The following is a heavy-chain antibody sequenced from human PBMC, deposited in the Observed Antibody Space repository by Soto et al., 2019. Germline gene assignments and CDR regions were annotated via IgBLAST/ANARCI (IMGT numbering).Heavy chain of an antibody. CDR1: GGSIRDYY. CDR2: IYDTGSV. D-gene: IGHD5-12*01. J-gene: IGHJ5*02. V-gene: IGHV4-4*07. Sequence: QVQLQESGPGLVKPSGTLSLTCTVSGGSIRDYYWSWIRQPAGKGLEWIGRIYDTGSVNYNPSLKSRVTMSVDISQNLLSLMLSPVTAADTAVYYCARVQRYSGSYRWFDPWGQGTLVTVSS. CDR3: ARVQRYSGSYRWFDP.